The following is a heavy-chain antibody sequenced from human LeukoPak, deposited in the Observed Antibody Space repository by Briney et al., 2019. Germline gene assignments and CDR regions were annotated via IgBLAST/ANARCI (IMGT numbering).Heavy chain of an antibody. CDR2: MIPNSGNT. CDR1: GGTFSSYA. V-gene: IGHV1-8*02. Sequence: ASVKVSCKASGGTFSSYAISWVRQATGQGLEWMGWMIPNSGNTGYAQKFQGRVTMTRNTSISTAYMELSSLRSEDTAVYYCARVRDDSSGYIFDYWGQGTLVTVSS. CDR3: ARVRDDSSGYIFDY. J-gene: IGHJ4*02. D-gene: IGHD3-22*01.